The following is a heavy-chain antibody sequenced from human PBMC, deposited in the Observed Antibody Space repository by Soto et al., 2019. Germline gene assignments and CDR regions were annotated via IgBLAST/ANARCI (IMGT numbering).Heavy chain of an antibody. CDR3: AKDLEGVAVAHGQLYYFDY. J-gene: IGHJ4*02. CDR1: GFTFSSYG. CDR2: ISYDGSNK. D-gene: IGHD6-19*01. V-gene: IGHV3-30*18. Sequence: GGSLRLSCAASGFTFSSYGMHWVRQAPGKGLEWVAVISYDGSNKYYADSVKGRFTISRDNSKNTLYLQMNSLRAEDTAVYYCAKDLEGVAVAHGQLYYFDYWGQGTLVTVSS.